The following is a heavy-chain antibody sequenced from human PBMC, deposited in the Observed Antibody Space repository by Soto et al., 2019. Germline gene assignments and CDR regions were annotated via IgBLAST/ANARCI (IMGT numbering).Heavy chain of an antibody. CDR1: GGSISSGDYY. J-gene: IGHJ3*01. D-gene: IGHD6-19*01. CDR3: ARKPNGWYHDVFDF. Sequence: PAETMSITCTVSGGSISSGDYYWSWIRPPPGKGLEWIGYIYYSGSTYYNPSLKSRVTISVDTSKNQFSLKLSSVAATDTAVYYCARKPNGWYHDVFDFWGQGTMVTVS. V-gene: IGHV4-30-4*01. CDR2: IYYSGST.